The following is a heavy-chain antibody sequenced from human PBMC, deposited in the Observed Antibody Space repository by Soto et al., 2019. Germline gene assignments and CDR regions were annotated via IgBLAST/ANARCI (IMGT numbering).Heavy chain of an antibody. CDR2: IYYSGST. D-gene: IGHD3-22*01. J-gene: IGHJ4*02. CDR1: GGSISSGDYY. Sequence: SETLSLTCTVSGGSISSGDYYWSWIRQPPGKGLEWIGYIYYSGSTYYNPSLKSRVTISVDTSKNQFSLKLSSVTAADTAVYYCARGRGYYDSSGYYYSPYYFDCWGQGTLVTVSS. CDR3: ARGRGYYDSSGYYYSPYYFDC. V-gene: IGHV4-30-4*01.